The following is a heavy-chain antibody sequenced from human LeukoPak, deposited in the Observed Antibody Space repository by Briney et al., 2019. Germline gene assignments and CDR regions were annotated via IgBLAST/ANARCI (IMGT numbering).Heavy chain of an antibody. CDR2: INHSGST. J-gene: IGHJ1*01. CDR1: GGSFSGYY. V-gene: IGHV4-34*01. Sequence: SETLSLTCAVYGGSFSGYYWSWIRQPPGKGLEWIGEINHSGSTNYNPSLKSRVTISVDTSKNQFSLKLSSVTAADTAVHYCARSGYYPFEYFQHWGQGTLVTVSS. CDR3: ARSGYYPFEYFQH. D-gene: IGHD3-22*01.